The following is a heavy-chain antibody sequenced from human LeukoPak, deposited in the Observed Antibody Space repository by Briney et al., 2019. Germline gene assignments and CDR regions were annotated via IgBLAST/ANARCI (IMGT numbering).Heavy chain of an antibody. CDR2: ISAYNGNT. CDR3: ARDHPYYDILTGDLFLGPYRFDP. D-gene: IGHD3-9*01. J-gene: IGHJ5*02. CDR1: GYTFTSYG. V-gene: IGHV1-18*01. Sequence: GASVKVSCKASGYTFTSYGISWVRQAPGQGLEWMGWISAYNGNTNYAQKLQGRVTMTTDTSTSTAYMELRSLRSDDTAVYYCARDHPYYDILTGDLFLGPYRFDPWGQGTLVTVSS.